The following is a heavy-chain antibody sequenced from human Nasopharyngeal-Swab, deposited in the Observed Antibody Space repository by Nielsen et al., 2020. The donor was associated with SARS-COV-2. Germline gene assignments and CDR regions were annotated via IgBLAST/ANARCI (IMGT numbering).Heavy chain of an antibody. CDR1: GGSISSYY. J-gene: IGHJ4*02. Sequence: SETLSLTCTVSGGSISSYYWSWIRQPPGKGLEWIGYIYYSGSTNYNPSLKSRVTISVDTSKNQFSLKLSSVTAADTAVYYCARALTTYSSGWYIDYWGQGTLVTVSP. CDR2: IYYSGST. D-gene: IGHD6-19*01. V-gene: IGHV4-59*01. CDR3: ARALTTYSSGWYIDY.